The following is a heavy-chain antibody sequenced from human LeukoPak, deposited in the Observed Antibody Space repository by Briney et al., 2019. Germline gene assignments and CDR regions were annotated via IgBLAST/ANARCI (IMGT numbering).Heavy chain of an antibody. Sequence: SVKVSCKASGGTFSSYAISWVRQAPGQGLEWMGGIIPIFGTANYAQKFQGRVTITADESMSTAYMELSSLRSEDTAVYYCSRNTGLDAFDIWGQGTMVTVSS. CDR2: IIPIFGTA. D-gene: IGHD1-14*01. CDR1: GGTFSSYA. CDR3: SRNTGLDAFDI. V-gene: IGHV1-69*13. J-gene: IGHJ3*02.